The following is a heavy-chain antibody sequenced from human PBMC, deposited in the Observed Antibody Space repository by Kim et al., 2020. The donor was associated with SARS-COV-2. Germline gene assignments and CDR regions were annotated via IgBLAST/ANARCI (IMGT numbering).Heavy chain of an antibody. CDR1: GGSFSGYY. J-gene: IGHJ4*02. Sequence: SETLSLTCAVYGGSFSGYYWSWIRQPPGKGLEWIGEIKHSGSTNYNPSLKSRVTISVDTSKNQFSLKLSSVTAADTAVYYCARGVKDVDIMATFRPAPYYFDYWGQGTLVTVAS. CDR3: ARGVKDVDIMATFRPAPYYFDY. CDR2: IKHSGST. D-gene: IGHD5-12*01. V-gene: IGHV4-34*01.